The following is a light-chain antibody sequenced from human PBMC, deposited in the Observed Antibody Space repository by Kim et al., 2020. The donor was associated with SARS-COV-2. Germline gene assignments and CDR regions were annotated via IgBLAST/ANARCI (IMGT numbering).Light chain of an antibody. CDR2: AVS. J-gene: IGLJ1*01. CDR3: SSYADSNNFV. Sequence: GHSVTISCTGTSSDFGGYNYVSWFQQHPGKVPKLMIYAVSQRPSGVPDRFSGSKSGNTASLTVSGLQPEDEADYYCSSYADSNNFVFGTGTKVTVL. CDR1: SSDFGGYNY. V-gene: IGLV2-8*01.